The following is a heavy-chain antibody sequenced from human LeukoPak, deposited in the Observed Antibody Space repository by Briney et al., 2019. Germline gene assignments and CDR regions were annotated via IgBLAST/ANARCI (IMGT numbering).Heavy chain of an antibody. CDR1: GFNFRNAL. CDR3: AKDQGYYDSSGYINCLDY. V-gene: IGHV3-23*01. J-gene: IGHJ4*02. Sequence: PGGSLRLSCTASGFNFRNALMCWVRQAPGKGLEWVSAIRGSDDSTDYADSVKGRFTISGDNSKNTLYLQMNSLRAEDTAVYYCAKDQGYYDSSGYINCLDYWGQGTLVTVSS. CDR2: IRGSDDST. D-gene: IGHD3-22*01.